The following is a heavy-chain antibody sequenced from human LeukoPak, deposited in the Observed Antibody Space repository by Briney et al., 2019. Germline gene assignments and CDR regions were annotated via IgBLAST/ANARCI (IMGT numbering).Heavy chain of an antibody. D-gene: IGHD1-7*01. CDR3: ARTGITGTTPDY. V-gene: IGHV4-59*01. J-gene: IGHJ4*02. CDR2: IYSSGST. CDR1: GGSISSYY. Sequence: SETLSLTCTVSGGSISSYYWSWIRQPPGKGLEWIGYIYSSGSTNYNPSLKSRVTISVDTSKNQFSLKLSSVTAADTAVYYCARTGITGTTPDYWGQGTLVTVSS.